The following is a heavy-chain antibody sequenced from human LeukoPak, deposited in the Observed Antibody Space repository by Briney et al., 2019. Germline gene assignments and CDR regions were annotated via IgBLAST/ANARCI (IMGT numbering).Heavy chain of an antibody. J-gene: IGHJ4*02. Sequence: PSQTLSLTCTVSGGSISSGSYYWSWIRQPAGKGLEWIGRIYTSGSTDYNPSLKSRIIISVDTSKRQFSLKLSAVTAEDTAVYYCTRAGRHYSGDDYWGQGTLVTVSS. V-gene: IGHV4-61*02. CDR2: IYTSGST. CDR3: TRAGRHYSGDDY. D-gene: IGHD6-19*01. CDR1: GGSISSGSYY.